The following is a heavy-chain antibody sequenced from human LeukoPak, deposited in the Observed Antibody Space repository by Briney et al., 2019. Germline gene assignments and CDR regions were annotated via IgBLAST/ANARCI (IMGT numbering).Heavy chain of an antibody. V-gene: IGHV1-2*02. CDR3: ARGYSSGWYEWYAFDI. CDR1: GYTFTGYY. Sequence: GASVKVSCKASGYTFTGYYMHWVRQAPGQGLEWVGWINPNSGGTSYAQKFQGRVTMTRDTSISTAYMELSRLRSDDTAVYYCARGYSSGWYEWYAFDIWGQGTMVTVSS. CDR2: INPNSGGT. J-gene: IGHJ3*02. D-gene: IGHD6-19*01.